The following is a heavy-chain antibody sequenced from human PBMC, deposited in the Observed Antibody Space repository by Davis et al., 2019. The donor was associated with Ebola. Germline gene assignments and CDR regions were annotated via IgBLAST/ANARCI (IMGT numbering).Heavy chain of an antibody. J-gene: IGHJ3*02. D-gene: IGHD2-2*02. Sequence: SETLTLTCTVSGGSISSYYWSWIRQPPGKGLEWIGYIYYSGSTNYNPSLKSRVTISVDTSKNQFSLKLSSVTAADTAVYYCARDGAVVVPAAIPYGAFDIWGQGTMVTVSS. CDR3: ARDGAVVVPAAIPYGAFDI. CDR1: GGSISSYY. V-gene: IGHV4-59*12. CDR2: IYYSGST.